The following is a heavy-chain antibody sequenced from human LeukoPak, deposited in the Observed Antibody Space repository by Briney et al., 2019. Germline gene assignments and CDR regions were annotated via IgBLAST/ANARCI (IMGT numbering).Heavy chain of an antibody. CDR1: GFSLSTNGVG. CDR3: AHRSSGTTAFDY. J-gene: IGHJ4*02. Sequence: SGPTLVKPTQPLTPTCTFSGFSLSTNGVGVGWIRQPPAKALEWLALIYWDDDKRYSPSLKSRLTITKDTSKNQVVLTMTNMDPVDTATYYCAHRSSGTTAFDYWGQGTLVTVSS. D-gene: IGHD1-1*01. CDR2: IYWDDDK. V-gene: IGHV2-5*02.